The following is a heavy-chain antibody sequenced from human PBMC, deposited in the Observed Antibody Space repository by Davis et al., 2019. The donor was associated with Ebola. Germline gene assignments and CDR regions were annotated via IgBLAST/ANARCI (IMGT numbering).Heavy chain of an antibody. D-gene: IGHD3-3*01. CDR1: GFTFSSYS. Sequence: GESLKISCAASGFTFSSYSINWVRQAPGKGLEWVASISRSSDYIYYADSVKGRFIISRDNAKNSLYLQMNSLRAEDTAVYYCARDSPYYDFWSGYYTYWGQGTLVTVSS. J-gene: IGHJ4*02. V-gene: IGHV3-21*01. CDR3: ARDSPYYDFWSGYYTY. CDR2: ISRSSDYI.